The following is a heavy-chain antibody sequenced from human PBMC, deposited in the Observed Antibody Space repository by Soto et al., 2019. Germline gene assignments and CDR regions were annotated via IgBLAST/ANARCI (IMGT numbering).Heavy chain of an antibody. CDR1: GGSINSDTYY. D-gene: IGHD2-15*01. J-gene: IGHJ3*01. V-gene: IGHV4-39*01. Sequence: SETLSLTCTVSGGSINSDTYYWGWIRQPPGKGLEWIGSIYYRGNTYYNPSLKSRVTISVDTSKVSLKLSSVTAADTAVYYCRVVAASPPLPRAFDVWSQGTMDTVSS. CDR3: RVVAASPPLPRAFDV. CDR2: IYYRGNT.